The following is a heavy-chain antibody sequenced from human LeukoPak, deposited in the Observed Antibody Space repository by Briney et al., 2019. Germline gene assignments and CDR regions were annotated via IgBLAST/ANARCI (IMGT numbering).Heavy chain of an antibody. CDR2: ISSSSSYI. D-gene: IGHD3-22*01. J-gene: IGHJ4*02. CDR3: ARAADYYDSSGYLD. Sequence: PGGSLRLSCAASGFTFSSYSMNWVRQAPGKGLEWVSSISSSSSYIYYADSVKGRFTISRDNAKNSLYLQMNSLRAEDTAVHYCARAADYYDSSGYLDWGQGTLVTVSS. V-gene: IGHV3-21*01. CDR1: GFTFSSYS.